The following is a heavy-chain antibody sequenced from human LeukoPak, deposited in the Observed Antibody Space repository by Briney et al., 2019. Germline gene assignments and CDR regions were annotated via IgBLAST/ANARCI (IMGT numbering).Heavy chain of an antibody. Sequence: SETLSLTCAVYGGSFSDYYWSWIRQPPGKGLEWIGGINHSGSTNYNPSLKSRPTISVDTSNNHFSLKLRPVTAADKAVYFCARALTTVTTFHYFYYGMDVWGQGTTVTDSS. D-gene: IGHD4-11*01. CDR3: ARALTTVTTFHYFYYGMDV. CDR2: INHSGST. CDR1: GGSFSDYY. V-gene: IGHV4-34*01. J-gene: IGHJ6*02.